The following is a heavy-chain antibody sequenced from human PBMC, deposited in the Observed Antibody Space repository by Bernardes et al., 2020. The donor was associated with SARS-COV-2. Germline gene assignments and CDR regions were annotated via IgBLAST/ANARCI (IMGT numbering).Heavy chain of an antibody. CDR2: IYYDGST. Sequence: SETLSLTCSVSGGSISSHYWSWIRQPPGKGLEWIGYIYYDGSTNYNPSLKSRVTISKDMSKNQFSLKLSSVTAADTAVYYCARDSRSSRLGPWGQGTLVTVSS. V-gene: IGHV4-59*11. CDR1: GGSISSHY. J-gene: IGHJ5*02. D-gene: IGHD6-19*01. CDR3: ARDSRSSRLGP.